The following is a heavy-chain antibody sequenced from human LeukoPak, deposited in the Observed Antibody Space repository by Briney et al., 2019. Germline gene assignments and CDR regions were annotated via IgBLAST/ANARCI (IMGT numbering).Heavy chain of an antibody. CDR1: GFTFSTYS. J-gene: IGHJ4*02. Sequence: PGGSLRLSCAASGFTFSTYSMNWVRQAPGKGLEWVSSISSSSYIAYADSVKGRFTVSRDNAKKSLYLQMNSLRAEDTAVYYCARPPYDSSGYFYIFDSWGQGSLVTVSS. V-gene: IGHV3-21*01. D-gene: IGHD3-22*01. CDR2: ISSSSYI. CDR3: ARPPYDSSGYFYIFDS.